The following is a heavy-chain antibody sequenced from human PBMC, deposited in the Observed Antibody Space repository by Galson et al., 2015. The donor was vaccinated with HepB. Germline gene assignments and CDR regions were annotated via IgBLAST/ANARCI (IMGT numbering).Heavy chain of an antibody. CDR3: ASGRRDGYRYFDY. D-gene: IGHD5-24*01. V-gene: IGHV4-39*01. Sequence: SETLSLTCTVSGGSISSSNYYWGWIRQPPGKGLEWIRSNFYSGSTYYNPSLKGRVTISVETSKNQLSLKVNSVTAADTAFYYCASGRRDGYRYFDYWGQGTLVTVSS. CDR1: GGSISSSNYY. CDR2: NFYSGST. J-gene: IGHJ4*02.